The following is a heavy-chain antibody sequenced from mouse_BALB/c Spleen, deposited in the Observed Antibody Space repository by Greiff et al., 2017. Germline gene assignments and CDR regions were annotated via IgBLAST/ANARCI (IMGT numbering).Heavy chain of an antibody. CDR3: ARDQLYLWYAMDY. CDR1: GFTFSSYG. Sequence: EVKLVESGGGLVQPGGSLKLSCAASGFTFSSYGMSWVRQTPDKRLELVATINSNGGSTYYPDSVKGRFTISRDNAKNTLYLQMSSLKSEDTAMYYCARDQLYLWYAMDYWGQGTSVTVSS. J-gene: IGHJ4*01. CDR2: INSNGGST. D-gene: IGHD3-1*01. V-gene: IGHV5-6-3*01.